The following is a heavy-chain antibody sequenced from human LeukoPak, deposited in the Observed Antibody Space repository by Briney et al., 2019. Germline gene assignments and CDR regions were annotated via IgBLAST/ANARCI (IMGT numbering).Heavy chain of an antibody. CDR3: AKYGKSGWSIDN. Sequence: SETLSLTCTVSGGSIDGDYWTWIRQPPGKGLQYIGYIYHTGATNYNPSLKSRVTMSVDTSKNQFSLKLNSVTAADTAVYFCAKYGKSGWSIDNWGQGTLVTVSS. V-gene: IGHV4-59*08. D-gene: IGHD6-19*01. CDR1: GGSIDGDY. J-gene: IGHJ4*02. CDR2: IYHTGAT.